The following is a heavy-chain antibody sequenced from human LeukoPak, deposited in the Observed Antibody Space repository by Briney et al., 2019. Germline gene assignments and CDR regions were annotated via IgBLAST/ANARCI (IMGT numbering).Heavy chain of an antibody. CDR1: GGSISSGGYY. J-gene: IGHJ4*02. D-gene: IGHD3-22*01. V-gene: IGHV4-30-2*01. CDR2: IYHSGST. Sequence: SQTLSLTCTVSGGSISSGGYYWSWIRQHPGKGLEWIGYIYHSGSTYYNPSLKSRVTISVDRSKNQFSLKLSSVTAADTAVYYCARGGYYDSSGYRPPFDYWGPGTLVTVSS. CDR3: ARGGYYDSSGYRPPFDY.